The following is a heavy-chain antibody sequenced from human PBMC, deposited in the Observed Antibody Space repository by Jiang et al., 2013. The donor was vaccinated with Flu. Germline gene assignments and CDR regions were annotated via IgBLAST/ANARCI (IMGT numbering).Heavy chain of an antibody. J-gene: IGHJ5*02. D-gene: IGHD6-19*01. CDR3: ARCGRSGWYFSWFDP. V-gene: IGHV4-39*01. Sequence: QWIGSIYNSGSTYYNPSLKSRVTISVDTSKNQFSLKLSSATAADTAVYYCARCGRSGWYFSWFDPWGQGTLVTVSS. CDR2: IYNSGST.